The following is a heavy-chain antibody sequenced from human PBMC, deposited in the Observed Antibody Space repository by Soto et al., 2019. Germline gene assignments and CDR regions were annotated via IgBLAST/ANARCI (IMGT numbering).Heavy chain of an antibody. CDR3: AVCGNYFRMDV. J-gene: IGHJ6*02. V-gene: IGHV1-46*01. CDR1: GYTFTSYY. CDR2: INPDGGGT. Sequence: QVQLVQSGAEVKKPGASVKVSCKASGYTFTSYYMHWVRLAPGQGLEWMGIINPDGGGTSYAQQFQGRVIMTRDTSTSTFYMEMSSLRSEDTAVYYCAVCGNYFRMDVWGQGTTVTVSS.